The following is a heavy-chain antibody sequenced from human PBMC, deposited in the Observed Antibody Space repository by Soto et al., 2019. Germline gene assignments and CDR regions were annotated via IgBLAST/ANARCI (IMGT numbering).Heavy chain of an antibody. D-gene: IGHD3-3*01. V-gene: IGHV3-7*01. CDR3: ASFPLSLFGVVTIYYYYYMDV. Sequence: GGSLRLSCAASGFTFSSYCMSWVRQAPGKGLEWVANIQQDGSEKYYVDSVKGRFTISRDNAKNSLYLQMNSLRAEDTAVYYCASFPLSLFGVVTIYYYYYMDVWGKGTTVTVSS. CDR1: GFTFSSYC. CDR2: IQQDGSEK. J-gene: IGHJ6*03.